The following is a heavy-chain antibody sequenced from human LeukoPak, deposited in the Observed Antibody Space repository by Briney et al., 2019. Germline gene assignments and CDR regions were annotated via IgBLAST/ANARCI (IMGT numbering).Heavy chain of an antibody. CDR2: VSGSGAGT. J-gene: IGHJ4*02. D-gene: IGHD2-15*01. Sequence: GGSLRLSCAASGFAFSSYAMSWVRQAPGKGLEWVSGVSGSGAGTYYADSVKGRFTISRDNSKNILYLQMNRLRAEDTAVYYCAKDYSTVSTSWPGDYWGQGTQVTVSS. CDR1: GFAFSSYA. CDR3: AKDYSTVSTSWPGDY. V-gene: IGHV3-23*01.